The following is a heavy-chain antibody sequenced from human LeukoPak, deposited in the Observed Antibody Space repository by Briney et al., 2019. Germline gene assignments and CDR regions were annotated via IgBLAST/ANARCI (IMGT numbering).Heavy chain of an antibody. CDR3: ARDPIRYCSSTSCSSYYYMDV. CDR1: GFTFSSYS. V-gene: IGHV3-48*01. Sequence: GGSLRLSCAASGFTFSSYSMNWVRQAPGKGLEWVSYISSSSSTIYYADSVKGRLTISRDNAKNSLYLQMNSLRAEDTAVYYCARDPIRYCSSTSCSSYYYMDVWGKGTTVTVSS. CDR2: ISSSSSTI. J-gene: IGHJ6*03. D-gene: IGHD2-2*01.